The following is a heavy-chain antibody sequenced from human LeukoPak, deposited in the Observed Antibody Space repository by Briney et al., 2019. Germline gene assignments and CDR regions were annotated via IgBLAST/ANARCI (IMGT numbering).Heavy chain of an antibody. CDR2: ISGSGGST. CDR3: AKSSYYDASGYYRECYFDS. D-gene: IGHD3-22*01. Sequence: PGGSLRLSCVPSGFSFSNYAMSWVRQAPGKGLEWVSSISGSGGSTHYVDSVKGRFTISRDKTKNTLYLQMNSLRAEDTAVYYCAKSSYYDASGYYRECYFDSWGQGTLVTVSS. CDR1: GFSFSNYA. J-gene: IGHJ4*02. V-gene: IGHV3-23*01.